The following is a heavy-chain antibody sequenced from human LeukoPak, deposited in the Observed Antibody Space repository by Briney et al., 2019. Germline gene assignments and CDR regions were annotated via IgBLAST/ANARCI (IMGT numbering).Heavy chain of an antibody. CDR3: TRTGYYYDSSGYRYFDY. V-gene: IGHV3-73*01. Sequence: GGSLRLSCAASGFTFSGSAMHWVRQASGKGLEWVGRIRRKANSYATAYAAWGKGRVNISREEENKEAYLQMNSLKTEDTAVYYCTRTGYYYDSSGYRYFDYWGQGTLVTVSS. D-gene: IGHD3-22*01. CDR2: IRRKANSYAT. CDR1: GFTFSGSA. J-gene: IGHJ4*02.